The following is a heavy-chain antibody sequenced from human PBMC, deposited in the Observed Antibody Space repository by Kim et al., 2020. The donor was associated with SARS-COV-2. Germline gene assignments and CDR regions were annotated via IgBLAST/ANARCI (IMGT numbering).Heavy chain of an antibody. D-gene: IGHD2-2*02. V-gene: IGHV4-34*01. CDR2: INHSGST. CDR1: GGSFSGYY. CDR3: ARRHCSSTSCYTAPIDY. J-gene: IGHJ4*02. Sequence: SETLSLTCAVYGGSFSGYYWSWIRQPPGKGLEWIGEINHSGSTNYNPSLKSRVTISVDTSKNQFSLKLSSVTAADTAVYYCARRHCSSTSCYTAPIDYWGQGTLVTVSS.